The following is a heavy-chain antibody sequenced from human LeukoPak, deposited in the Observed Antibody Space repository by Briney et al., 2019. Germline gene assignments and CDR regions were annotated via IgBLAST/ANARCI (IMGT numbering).Heavy chain of an antibody. CDR3: ARETSEDYDILTGYLS. V-gene: IGHV1-3*01. Sequence: ASVKVSCKASGYTFTSYAMHWVRQAPGQRLEWMGWINAGNGNTKYSQKFQGRVTITRDTSASTAYMELSSLRSEDTAVYYCARETSEDYDILTGYLSWGQRTLVTVSS. CDR1: GYTFTSYA. J-gene: IGHJ5*02. CDR2: INAGNGNT. D-gene: IGHD3-9*01.